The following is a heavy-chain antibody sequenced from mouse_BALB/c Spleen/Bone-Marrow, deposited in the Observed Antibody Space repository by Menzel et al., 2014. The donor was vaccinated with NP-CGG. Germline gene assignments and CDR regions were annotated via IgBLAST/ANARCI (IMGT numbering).Heavy chain of an antibody. CDR3: TLYRFPPPWFAY. D-gene: IGHD2-14*01. CDR1: GFNIKDYY. J-gene: IGHJ3*01. CDR2: IDSENGDT. V-gene: IGHV14-4*02. Sequence: EVKLVESGAALVRAGASVKLSCTASGFNIKDYYMHWVKQRPEQGLEWIGWIDSENGDTEYAPKFQGKATMTADTSSNTAYLQLSSLTSEDTAVYYCTLYRFPPPWFAYLDEATLVDVSA.